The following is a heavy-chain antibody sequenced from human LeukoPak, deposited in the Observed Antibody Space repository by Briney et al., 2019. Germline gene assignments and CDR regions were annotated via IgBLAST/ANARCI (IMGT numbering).Heavy chain of an antibody. V-gene: IGHV3-21*01. CDR3: AREGYYSGMHV. CDR1: GFTFSSYS. J-gene: IGHJ6*02. Sequence: GGSLRLSCAASGFTFSSYSMKWVRQAPGKGLEWVSFIGSSISYISYADSVKGRFTISRDNAKNSLYLQMNSLRAEDTAVYYRAREGYYSGMHVWRQGTTVTVSS. CDR2: IGSSISYI.